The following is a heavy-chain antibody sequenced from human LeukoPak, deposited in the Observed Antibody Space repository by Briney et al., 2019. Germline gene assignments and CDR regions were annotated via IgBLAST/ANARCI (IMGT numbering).Heavy chain of an antibody. CDR3: ARHFSSRGNWFDP. V-gene: IGHV4-59*08. CDR2: IYTSGST. D-gene: IGHD3-10*01. CDR1: GGPLSNYY. Sequence: SETLSLTCTGSGGPLSNYYWSWIRQPPGKGLGGIGYIYTSGSTNYNPSLKSRVTISVDTSKNQFSLRLSSVTAADTAVYYCARHFSSRGNWFDPWGQGTLVTVSS. J-gene: IGHJ5*02.